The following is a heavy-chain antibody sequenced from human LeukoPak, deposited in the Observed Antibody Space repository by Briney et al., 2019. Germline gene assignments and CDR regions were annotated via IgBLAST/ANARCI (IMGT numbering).Heavy chain of an antibody. Sequence: GGSLRLSCAASGFTFSSYWMSWVRQAPGKGLEWGANINQGASEKYYVDSVKGRFTISRDNAKNSLSLQMNSLRAEDTAVYYCARDRNDFWSGYFDYWGQGILVTVSS. CDR1: GFTFSSYW. J-gene: IGHJ4*02. D-gene: IGHD3-3*01. V-gene: IGHV3-7*01. CDR3: ARDRNDFWSGYFDY. CDR2: INQGASEK.